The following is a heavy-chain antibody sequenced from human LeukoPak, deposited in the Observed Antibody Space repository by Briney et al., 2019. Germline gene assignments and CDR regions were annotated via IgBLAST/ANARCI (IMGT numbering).Heavy chain of an antibody. J-gene: IGHJ5*02. CDR2: IYYSGST. V-gene: IGHV4-59*12. CDR3: AREGRYYDSGSYGFDP. D-gene: IGHD3-10*01. Sequence: PSETLSLTCTVSGGSISSYYWSWIRQPPGKGLEWIGYIYYSGSTNYNPSLKSRVTISVDTSKNQFSLKLSSVTAADTAMYYCAREGRYYDSGSYGFDPWGQGTLVTVSS. CDR1: GGSISSYY.